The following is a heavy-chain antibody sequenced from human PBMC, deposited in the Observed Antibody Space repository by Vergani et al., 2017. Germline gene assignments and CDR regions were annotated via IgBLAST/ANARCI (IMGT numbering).Heavy chain of an antibody. CDR2: IYYSGST. D-gene: IGHD5-24*01. CDR1: GGSISSYY. CDR3: ARVRDGYNYFDY. Sequence: QVQLQQWGAGLLKPSETLSLTCTVSGGSISSYYWSWIRQPPGKGLEWIGYIYYSGSTNYNPSLKSRVTISVDTSKNQFSLKLSSVTAADTAVYYCARVRDGYNYFDYWGQGTLVTVSS. V-gene: IGHV4-59*01. J-gene: IGHJ4*02.